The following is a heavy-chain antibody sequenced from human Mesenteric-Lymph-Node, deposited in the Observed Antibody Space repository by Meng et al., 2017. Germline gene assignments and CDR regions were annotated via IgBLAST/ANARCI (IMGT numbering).Heavy chain of an antibody. CDR3: AKEEENTSGYSFDY. J-gene: IGHJ4*02. D-gene: IGHD3-22*01. CDR2: IKQDGSEK. CDR1: GFTFSSYS. Sequence: GESLKISCAASGFTFSSYSMNWVRQAPGKGLEWVANIKQDGSEKYYVDSVQGRFTVSRDNSKNTLYLQMNSLRAEDTAVYYCAKEEENTSGYSFDYWGQGTLVTVSS. V-gene: IGHV3-7*03.